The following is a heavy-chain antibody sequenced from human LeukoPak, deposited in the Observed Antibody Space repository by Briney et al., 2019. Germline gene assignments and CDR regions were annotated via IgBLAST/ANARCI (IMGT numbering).Heavy chain of an antibody. D-gene: IGHD1-26*01. CDR3: ASSGVVGATDDYYYYGMEV. J-gene: IGHJ6*02. Sequence: GGSLRLSCAASGFTFSDYYMSWIRQAPGKGLEWVSYITSSGSTIYYADSVKGRFTISRDNSKNTLYLQMNSLRAEDTAVYYCASSGVVGATDDYYYYGMEVWGQGTTVTVSS. V-gene: IGHV3-11*01. CDR2: ITSSGSTI. CDR1: GFTFSDYY.